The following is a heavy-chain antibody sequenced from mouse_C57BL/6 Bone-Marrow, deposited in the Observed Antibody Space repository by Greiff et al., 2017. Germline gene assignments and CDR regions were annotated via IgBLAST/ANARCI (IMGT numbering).Heavy chain of an antibody. V-gene: IGHV1-69*01. Sequence: QVQLQQPGAELVMPGASVKLSCKASGYTFTSYWMHWVKQRPGQGLEWIGEIDPSDSYTNYNQKFKGKSTLTVDQSSSTAYMQRSSLTSEDSAVYYCAIENYGRGVYDVGGWGPGATLTV. D-gene: IGHD1-1*01. CDR3: AIENYGRGVYDVGG. J-gene: IGHJ2*01. CDR1: GYTFTSYW. CDR2: IDPSDSYT.